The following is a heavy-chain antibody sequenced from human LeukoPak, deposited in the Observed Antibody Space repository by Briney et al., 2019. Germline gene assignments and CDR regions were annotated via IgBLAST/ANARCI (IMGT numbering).Heavy chain of an antibody. CDR2: IKSDGSEK. Sequence: GGSLRLSCAASGFTFSGYWMSWVRQAPGKGLEWLANIKSDGSEKYYVDSVKGRFTISRDNAKNSLYLQMNSLRPEDTAVYYCASISRYGLDYWGQGTLVTVSS. J-gene: IGHJ4*02. V-gene: IGHV3-7*02. CDR3: ASISRYGLDY. D-gene: IGHD3-16*01. CDR1: GFTFSGYW.